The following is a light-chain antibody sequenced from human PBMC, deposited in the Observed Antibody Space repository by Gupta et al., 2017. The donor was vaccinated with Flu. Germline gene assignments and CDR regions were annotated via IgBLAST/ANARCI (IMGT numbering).Light chain of an antibody. CDR2: KGS. CDR3: SRQKHWRWT. Sequence: VTLGQPASTACRASQSRGDSDGDSYLNSLHQKPGQSPRRLIYKGSKRDSAVPDTFSGSGSGTDFTLKIISVEAEDVVVYYCSRQKHWRWTFGQGTKVEIK. CDR1: QSRGDSDGDSY. V-gene: IGKV2-30*01. J-gene: IGKJ1*01.